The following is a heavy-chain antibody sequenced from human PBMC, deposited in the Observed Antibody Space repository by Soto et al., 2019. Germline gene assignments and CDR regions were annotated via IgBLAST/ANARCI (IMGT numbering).Heavy chain of an antibody. CDR2: ISYDGSNK. J-gene: IGHJ4*02. CDR1: GLTFSRYG. Sequence: QEQLVQSGGGVVQPGRSLRLSCAASGLTFSRYGMHWVRQAPGKGLEWAAHISYDGSNKHYAESVKGRFTISRDSSKNMLYLQMNSLRAEDTAVYYCVKDIYYYDSSGYYIFDYWCQGTLVAVSS. V-gene: IGHV3-30*18. D-gene: IGHD3-22*01. CDR3: VKDIYYYDSSGYYIFDY.